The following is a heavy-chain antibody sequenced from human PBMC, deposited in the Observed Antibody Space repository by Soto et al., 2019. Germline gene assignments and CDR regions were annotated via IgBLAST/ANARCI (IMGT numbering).Heavy chain of an antibody. CDR1: GYTLTELS. CDR3: ANKYPRGVITYYYYYYMDV. Sequence: VKVSCKVSGYTLTELSMHWVRQAPGKGLEWMGGFDPEDGETIYAQKFQGRVTMTEDTSTDTAYMELSSLRSEDTAVYYCANKYPRGVITYYYYYYMDVWGKGTTVTVSS. J-gene: IGHJ6*03. D-gene: IGHD3-10*01. V-gene: IGHV1-24*01. CDR2: FDPEDGET.